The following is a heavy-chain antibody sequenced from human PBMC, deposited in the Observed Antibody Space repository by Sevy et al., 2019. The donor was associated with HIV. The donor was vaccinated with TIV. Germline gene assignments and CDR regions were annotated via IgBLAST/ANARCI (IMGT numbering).Heavy chain of an antibody. D-gene: IGHD2-2*01. Sequence: GGSLRLSCAASGFTFSNAWMSWVRQAPGKGLEWVGRIKSKTGGGTTDYAAPVKGRFTISRDDSKNTLYLQMNSLKTEDTAVYYCTTGVVVVPAAPTSYYGMDVCGQGTTVTVSS. CDR3: TTGVVVVPAAPTSYYGMDV. CDR2: IKSKTGGGTT. CDR1: GFTFSNAW. V-gene: IGHV3-15*01. J-gene: IGHJ6*02.